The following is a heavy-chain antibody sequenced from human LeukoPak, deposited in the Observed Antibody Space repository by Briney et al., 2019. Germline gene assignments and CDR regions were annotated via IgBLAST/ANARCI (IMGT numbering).Heavy chain of an antibody. CDR2: INSDGSST. Sequence: GGSLRLSCAASGFTFSSYWMHWVRQAPGKGLVWVSRINSDGSSTNYADSVKGRFTISRDNAKNTLYLQMNNLRTEGTAVYYCAKVLWDYYDKSHYYFDYWGQGTLVTVSS. D-gene: IGHD3-22*01. CDR1: GFTFSSYW. CDR3: AKVLWDYYDKSHYYFDY. J-gene: IGHJ4*02. V-gene: IGHV3-74*01.